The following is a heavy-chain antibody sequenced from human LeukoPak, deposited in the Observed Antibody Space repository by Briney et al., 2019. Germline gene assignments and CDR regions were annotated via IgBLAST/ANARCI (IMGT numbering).Heavy chain of an antibody. CDR3: ARRLITMIVVVTPYSWFDP. Sequence: PSETLSLTCAVYGGSFSGYYWSWIRQPPGKGLEWIGEINHSGSTNYNPSLKSRVTISVDTSKNQFSLKLSSVTAADTAVYYCARRLITMIVVVTPYSWFDPWGQGTLVTVSS. CDR1: GGSFSGYY. D-gene: IGHD3-22*01. V-gene: IGHV4-34*01. J-gene: IGHJ5*02. CDR2: INHSGST.